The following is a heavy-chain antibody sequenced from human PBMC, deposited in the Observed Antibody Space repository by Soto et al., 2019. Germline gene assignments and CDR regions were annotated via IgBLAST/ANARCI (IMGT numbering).Heavy chain of an antibody. Sequence: SLTCTVSGGSISNYYWNWIRQPAGKGLEWIGRIYTSGSTNYNPSLKSRVTMSVDTSTNQFSLKLGSVTAADTAVYYCARDVQSGYSYGYDWIDPWCQGTLVTVSS. CDR3: ARDVQSGYSYGYDWIDP. CDR1: GGSISNYY. J-gene: IGHJ5*02. D-gene: IGHD5-18*01. CDR2: IYTSGST. V-gene: IGHV4-4*07.